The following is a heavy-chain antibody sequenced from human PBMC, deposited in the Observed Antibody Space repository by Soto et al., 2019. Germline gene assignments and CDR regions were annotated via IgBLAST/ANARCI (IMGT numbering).Heavy chain of an antibody. Sequence: SDPLSQTFIKIGRPISAYYWSRIRQPPGAGLEWIGEINHGGSTNYNPSLKSRVTISVDTSKNHLSLKMSSVTAADTAVYYCSRGRIAAPGNSDFDSWGQGTLVTVSS. V-gene: IGHV4-34*01. CDR3: SRGRIAAPGNSDFDS. CDR2: INHGGST. D-gene: IGHD6-13*01. J-gene: IGHJ4*02. CDR1: GRPISAYY.